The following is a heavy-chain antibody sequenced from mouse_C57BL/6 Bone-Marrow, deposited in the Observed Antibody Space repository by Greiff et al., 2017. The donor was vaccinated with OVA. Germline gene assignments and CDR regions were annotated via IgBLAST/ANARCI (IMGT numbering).Heavy chain of an antibody. V-gene: IGHV5-6*01. CDR1: GFTFSSYG. Sequence: EVKLVESGGDLVKPGGSLKLSCAASGFTFSSYGMSWVRQTPDKRLEWVATISSGGSYTYYPDSVKGRFTISRDNAKNTLYLQMSSLKSEDTAMYYCARLGHGRGYWGQGTTLTVSS. CDR3: ARLGHGRGY. D-gene: IGHD1-1*01. CDR2: ISSGGSYT. J-gene: IGHJ2*01.